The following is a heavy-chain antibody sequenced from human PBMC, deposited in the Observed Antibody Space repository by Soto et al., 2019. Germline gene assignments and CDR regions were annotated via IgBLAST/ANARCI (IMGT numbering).Heavy chain of an antibody. D-gene: IGHD2-15*01. Sequence: HPRGSLRPSCAASGFTFSSYSMNWVRQAPGKGLGWVSYISSSSSTIYYAGSVKGRFTISRDNAKNSLYLQMNSLRDEDTAVYYCARAAAEGCSGGSCQQVYYYYGMDVWGQGTTVTVSS. CDR2: ISSSSSTI. J-gene: IGHJ6*02. CDR1: GFTFSSYS. CDR3: ARAAAEGCSGGSCQQVYYYYGMDV. V-gene: IGHV3-48*02.